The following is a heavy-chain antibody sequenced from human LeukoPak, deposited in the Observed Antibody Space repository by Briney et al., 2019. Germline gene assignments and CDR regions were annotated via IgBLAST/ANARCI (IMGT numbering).Heavy chain of an antibody. Sequence: SETLSLTRAVYGGSFSGYYWSWIRQPPGKGLEWIGEINHSGSTNYNPSLKSRVTISVDTSKNQFSLKLSSVTAADTAVYYCASNLYDSSGYYPQEFDYWGQGTLVTVSS. V-gene: IGHV4-34*01. CDR3: ASNLYDSSGYYPQEFDY. CDR2: INHSGST. D-gene: IGHD3-22*01. CDR1: GGSFSGYY. J-gene: IGHJ4*02.